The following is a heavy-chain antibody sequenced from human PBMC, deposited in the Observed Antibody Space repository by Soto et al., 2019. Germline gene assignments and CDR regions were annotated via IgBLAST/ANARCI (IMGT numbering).Heavy chain of an antibody. CDR3: AKVALGATSPMDY. Sequence: QVQLVESGGDVVQPGRSLRLSCAASGFTFSNYGMHWVRQAPGKGLEWVAVIWYDGSNRYYADSVKGRFTISRDTSKNTLYLQMNSLRAEDTAVYYCAKVALGATSPMDYWGQGTLVTVSS. J-gene: IGHJ4*02. CDR2: IWYDGSNR. CDR1: GFTFSNYG. V-gene: IGHV3-33*06. D-gene: IGHD1-26*01.